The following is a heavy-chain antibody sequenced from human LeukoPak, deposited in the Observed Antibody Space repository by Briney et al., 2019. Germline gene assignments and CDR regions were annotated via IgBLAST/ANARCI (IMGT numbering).Heavy chain of an antibody. J-gene: IGHJ4*02. CDR3: AKDIRSYSSSPHFDY. CDR1: GFIFDDYA. D-gene: IGHD6-6*01. V-gene: IGHV3-43*02. CDR2: ISGDGGST. Sequence: PGGSLRLSCAAPGFIFDDYAIHWVRQAPGKGLEWVSLISGDGGSTFYADSVKGRFTISRDNSKNSLYLQMNSLRTEDTALYYCAKDIRSYSSSPHFDYWGQGTLVTVSS.